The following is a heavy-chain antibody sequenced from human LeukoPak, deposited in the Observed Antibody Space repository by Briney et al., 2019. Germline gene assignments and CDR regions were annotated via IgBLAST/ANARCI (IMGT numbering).Heavy chain of an antibody. CDR3: ARETFGGTAFDI. CDR2: IYPEDSDT. V-gene: IGHV5-51*01. CDR1: GFSFPNYW. D-gene: IGHD3-10*01. J-gene: IGHJ3*02. Sequence: GESLKISCKGSGFSFPNYWIGWVRQMPGKGLEWMEIIYPEDSDTRYSPSFQGHVTMSADTSIMTAYLHWSSLKASDTAMYYCARETFGGTAFDIWGQGTMVTVSS.